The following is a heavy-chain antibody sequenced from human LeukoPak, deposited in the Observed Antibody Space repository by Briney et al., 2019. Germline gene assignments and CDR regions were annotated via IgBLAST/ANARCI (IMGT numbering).Heavy chain of an antibody. CDR2: INHSGST. V-gene: IGHV4-34*01. J-gene: IGHJ4*02. D-gene: IGHD3-22*01. CDR1: GGSFSGYY. CDR3: ARGAYYYDSSGYSSPHFDY. Sequence: SETLSLTCAVYGGSFSGYYWSWIRQPPGKGLEWIGEINHSGSTNYNPSLKSRVTISVDTSKNQFSLKLSSVTAADTAVYYRARGAYYYDSSGYSSPHFDYWGQGTLVTVSS.